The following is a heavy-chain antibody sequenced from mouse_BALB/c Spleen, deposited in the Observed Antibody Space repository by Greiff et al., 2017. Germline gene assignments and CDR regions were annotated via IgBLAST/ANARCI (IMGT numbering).Heavy chain of an antibody. D-gene: IGHD2-2*01. CDR3: ANGGYSAMDY. CDR1: GFTFSGYA. J-gene: IGHJ4*01. Sequence: EVQLVESGGGLVKPGGSLKLSCAASGFTFSGYAMSWVRQTPEKRLEWVASISSGGSTYYPDSVKGRFTISRDNARTILYLQMSSLRSEDTAMYYCANGGYSAMDYWGQGTSVTVSS. V-gene: IGHV5-6-5*01. CDR2: ISSGGST.